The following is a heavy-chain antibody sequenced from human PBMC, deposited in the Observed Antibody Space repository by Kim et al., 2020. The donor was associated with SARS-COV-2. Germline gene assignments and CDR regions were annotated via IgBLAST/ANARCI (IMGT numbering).Heavy chain of an antibody. D-gene: IGHD3-9*01. CDR3: ARQYFDWLSDIAFWFDP. J-gene: IGHJ5*02. CDR2: IYPGDSDT. V-gene: IGHV5-51*01. CDR1: GYSFTSYW. Sequence: GESLKISCKGSGYSFTSYWIGWVRQMPGKGLEWMGIIYPGDSDTRYSPSFQGQVTISADKSISTAYLQWSSLKASDTAMYYCARQYFDWLSDIAFWFDPWGQGTLVTVSS.